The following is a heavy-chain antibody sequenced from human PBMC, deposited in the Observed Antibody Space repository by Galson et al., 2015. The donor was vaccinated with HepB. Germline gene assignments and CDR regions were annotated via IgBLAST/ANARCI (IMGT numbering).Heavy chain of an antibody. V-gene: IGHV3-53*01. D-gene: IGHD6-13*01. CDR3: ARERRGIAAAGGAFDI. J-gene: IGHJ3*02. Sequence: SLRLSCAASGFTVSSNYMSWVRQAPGKGLEWVSVIYSGGSTYYADSVKGRFTISRVNSKNTLYLQMNSLRAEDTAVYYCARERRGIAAAGGAFDIWGQGTMVTVSS. CDR2: IYSGGST. CDR1: GFTVSSNY.